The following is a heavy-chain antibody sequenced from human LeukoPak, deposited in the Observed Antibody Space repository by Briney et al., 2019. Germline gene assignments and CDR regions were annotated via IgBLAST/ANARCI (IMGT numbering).Heavy chain of an antibody. CDR3: ARDSAVAGKDYYYYMDV. CDR1: GFTFSSYE. J-gene: IGHJ6*03. D-gene: IGHD6-19*01. Sequence: PGGSLRLSCAASGFTFSSYEMNWVRQAPGKGLEWVSYISSSGSTIYYADSVKGRFTISRDDSKNTLYLQMNSLRAEDTAVYYCARDSAVAGKDYYYYMDVWGKGTTVTVSS. V-gene: IGHV3-48*03. CDR2: ISSSGSTI.